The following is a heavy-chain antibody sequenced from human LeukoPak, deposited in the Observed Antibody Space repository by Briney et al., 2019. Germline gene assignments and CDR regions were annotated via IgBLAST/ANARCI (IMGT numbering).Heavy chain of an antibody. CDR3: ARTTSFTASGYDY. CDR1: GYTFTTYH. V-gene: IGHV1-8*03. Sequence: ASVKVPCRASGYTFTTYHINWVRQATGQGLEWMGWMNPNSGDRGYAQKFQGRVTITTDTSIGTAYMELSSLRSEDTAVYFCARTTSFTASGYDYWGQGTLVTVSS. D-gene: IGHD6-25*01. CDR2: MNPNSGDR. J-gene: IGHJ4*02.